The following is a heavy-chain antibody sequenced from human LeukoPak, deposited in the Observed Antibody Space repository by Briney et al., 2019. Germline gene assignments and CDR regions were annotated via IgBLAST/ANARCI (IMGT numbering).Heavy chain of an antibody. CDR1: GGSISS. CDR3: ARGVVAAPQTFDY. V-gene: IGHV4-61*08. Sequence: SETLSLTCTVCGGSISSFYWSWFYWSWIRQPPGKGLEWVGYIYFSGSTNYNPSLKSRVTISVDTSKNQFSLKLNSVAAADTAVYYCARGVVAAPQTFDYWGQGTLVTVSS. J-gene: IGHJ4*02. CDR2: IYFSGST. D-gene: IGHD2-15*01.